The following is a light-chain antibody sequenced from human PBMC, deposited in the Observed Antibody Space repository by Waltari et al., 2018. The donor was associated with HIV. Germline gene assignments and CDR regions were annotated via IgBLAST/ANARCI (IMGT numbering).Light chain of an antibody. CDR3: QQSDTWS. CDR1: QSIGTW. CDR2: KAS. V-gene: IGKV1-5*03. Sequence: DIQMTQSPSTLSASVGDGVTITCRASQSIGTWLAWYQQKPGTAPKLLIYKASSLEIGVPSRFSGSGYGTEFNLTINSRQPGDFATYYCQQSDTWSFGPGTKVEIK. J-gene: IGKJ1*01.